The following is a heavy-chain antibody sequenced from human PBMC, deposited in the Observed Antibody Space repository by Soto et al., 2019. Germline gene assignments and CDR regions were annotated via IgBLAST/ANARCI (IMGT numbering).Heavy chain of an antibody. CDR1: GFTFSSYA. V-gene: IGHV3-23*01. Sequence: GGSLRLSCAASGFTFSSYAMSWVRQAPGKGLEWVSAISGSGGSTYYADSVKGRFTISRDNSKNTLYLQMNSLRAEDTAVYYCAKADDSSGYYYRNYFDYWGQGTLVTVSS. J-gene: IGHJ4*02. D-gene: IGHD3-22*01. CDR3: AKADDSSGYYYRNYFDY. CDR2: ISGSGGST.